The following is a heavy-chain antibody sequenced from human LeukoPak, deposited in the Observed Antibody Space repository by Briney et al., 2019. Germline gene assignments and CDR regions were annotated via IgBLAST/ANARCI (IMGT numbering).Heavy chain of an antibody. D-gene: IGHD4-17*01. CDR1: GFTFSNYY. V-gene: IGHV1-18*04. CDR3: ARATRNVGYGDYDGAFDI. CDR2: ISAYNGNT. Sequence: GASVKVSCKASGFTFSNYYLHWVRQAPGQGLEWMGWISAYNGNTNYAQKLQGRVTMTTDTSTSTAYMELRSLRSDDTAVYYCARATRNVGYGDYDGAFDIWGQGTMVTVSS. J-gene: IGHJ3*02.